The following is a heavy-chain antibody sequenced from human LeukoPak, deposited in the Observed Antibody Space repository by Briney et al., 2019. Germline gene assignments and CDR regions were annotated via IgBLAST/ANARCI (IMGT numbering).Heavy chain of an antibody. CDR1: GFTVSSKY. V-gene: IGHV3-66*01. D-gene: IGHD3-3*01. CDR2: FYSGGDST. CDR3: ARGGSPVLRFLEWLPDAFDI. Sequence: PGGSLRLSCAASGFTVSSKYMSWVRQAPGKGLEWVSIFYSGGDSTNYADSVKGRFTISRDNSKNTLYLQMNSLRAEDTAVYYCARGGSPVLRFLEWLPDAFDIWGQGTMVTVSS. J-gene: IGHJ3*02.